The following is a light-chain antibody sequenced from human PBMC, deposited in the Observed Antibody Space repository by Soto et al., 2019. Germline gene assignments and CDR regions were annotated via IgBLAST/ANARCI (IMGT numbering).Light chain of an antibody. CDR2: SNN. CDR3: AAWDDSLNGLYV. J-gene: IGLJ1*01. Sequence: QSLVAQPPSGSGTPGQRVTISCSGSSSNIGSNTVNWYQQLPGTAPKLLIYSNNQRPSGVPDRFSGSKSGTSASLAISGLKSEDEADYYCAAWDDSLNGLYVFGTGTKVTVL. CDR1: SSNIGSNT. V-gene: IGLV1-44*01.